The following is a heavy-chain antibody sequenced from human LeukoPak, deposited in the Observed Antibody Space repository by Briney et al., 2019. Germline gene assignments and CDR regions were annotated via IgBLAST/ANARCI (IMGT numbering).Heavy chain of an antibody. CDR1: GFTVSNNY. D-gene: IGHD3-16*01. J-gene: IGHJ5*01. CDR2: IYRSGTP. Sequence: PGGSLRLSCAASGFTVSNNYMSWVRHAPGQGLDWVSKIYRSGTPHYADSVKGRFTISRDNSKNTLYLQMNSLRAEDTAVYFCARSGGHTFESWGQGTLVTVS. V-gene: IGHV3-66*01. CDR3: ARSGGHTFES.